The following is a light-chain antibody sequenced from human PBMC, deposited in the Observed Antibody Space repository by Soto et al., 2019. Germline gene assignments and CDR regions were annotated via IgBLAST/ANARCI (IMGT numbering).Light chain of an antibody. CDR3: QQCDSWPLT. CDR2: GAS. Sequence: EIVMTQSPATLSVSPGDIATLCCRASQSVSSNLAWYQQKPGQAPRLIIHGASNTALGIPARFSGSGSGTECTLTISSLQSEDVAVYYCQQCDSWPLTFGGGTKVDIK. J-gene: IGKJ4*01. V-gene: IGKV3-15*01. CDR1: QSVSSN.